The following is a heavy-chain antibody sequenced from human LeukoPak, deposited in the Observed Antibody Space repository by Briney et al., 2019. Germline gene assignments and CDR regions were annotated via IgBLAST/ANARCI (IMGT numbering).Heavy chain of an antibody. Sequence: GGSLRLSCAASGFVFSNYWMSWVRQAPGKGLEWVANIKPDGTEKYCVDSLKGRFTISRDNAKNSLYLQMNSLRVEDTAVYYCARDNAPYTSSSSGLGLFDYWGQGILVTVSS. CDR3: ARDNAPYTSSSSGLGLFDY. V-gene: IGHV3-7*01. D-gene: IGHD6-6*01. CDR2: IKPDGTEK. J-gene: IGHJ4*02. CDR1: GFVFSNYW.